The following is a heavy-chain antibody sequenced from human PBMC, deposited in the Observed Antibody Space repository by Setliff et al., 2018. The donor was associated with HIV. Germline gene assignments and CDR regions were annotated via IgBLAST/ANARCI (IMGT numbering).Heavy chain of an antibody. CDR2: IKSDGTEK. CDR1: GCRFNNYY. V-gene: IGHV3-7*01. J-gene: IGHJ4*02. CDR3: ARLRINDF. Sequence: GESLKISCITSGCRFNNYYMTWVRQAPGKGLEWVGNIKSDGTEKNYADSVRGRFTISRDNTKNSLYLQMDGLRVEDTAVYYCARLRINDFWVQGTPVTVSS.